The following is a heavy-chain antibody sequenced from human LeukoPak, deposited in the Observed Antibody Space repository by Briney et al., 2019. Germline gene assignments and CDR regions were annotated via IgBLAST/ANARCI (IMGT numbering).Heavy chain of an antibody. CDR2: ISAYNGNT. J-gene: IGHJ3*02. CDR3: ARDHHDSSGFDAFDI. V-gene: IGHV1-18*01. Sequence: ASVKVSCKASGYTFTSYGISWVRQAPGQGLKWMGWISAYNGNTNYAQKLQGRVTMTTDTSTSTAYMELRSLRSDDTAVYYCARDHHDSSGFDAFDIWGQGTMVTVSS. D-gene: IGHD3-22*01. CDR1: GYTFTSYG.